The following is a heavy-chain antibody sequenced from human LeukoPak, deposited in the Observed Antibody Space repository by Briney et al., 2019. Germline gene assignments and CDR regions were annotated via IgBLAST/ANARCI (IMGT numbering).Heavy chain of an antibody. CDR1: GFTFSSYS. V-gene: IGHV3-21*01. D-gene: IGHD1-1*01. J-gene: IGHJ5*02. CDR3: ARDLAGRLYNWFDP. Sequence: GGSLRLSCAASGFTFSSYSMNWVRQAPGKGLEWVSSISSSSNYIYYADSVKGRFTISRDNAKNSLYLQMNSLRAEDTAVYYCARDLAGRLYNWFDPWGQGTLVTVSS. CDR2: ISSSSNYI.